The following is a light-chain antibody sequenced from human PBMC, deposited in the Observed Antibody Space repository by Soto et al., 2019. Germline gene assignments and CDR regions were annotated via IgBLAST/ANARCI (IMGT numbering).Light chain of an antibody. J-gene: IGKJ4*01. CDR1: QDISSY. CDR2: AAS. Sequence: DIPLTQSPSFLSASVGDRVTITCRTSQDISSYLAWYQQKPGKAPQLLISAASTLQSGVPSRFSGSGSGTEFTLTISSLQPEDCATYYCQQLKSYPLSFGGGTKVEI. V-gene: IGKV1-9*01. CDR3: QQLKSYPLS.